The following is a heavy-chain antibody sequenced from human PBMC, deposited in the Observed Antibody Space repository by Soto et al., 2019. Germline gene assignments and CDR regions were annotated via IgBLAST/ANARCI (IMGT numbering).Heavy chain of an antibody. CDR3: AKALDSSGWYNNWFDL. CDR2: ISWNSGKI. V-gene: IGHV3-9*01. D-gene: IGHD6-19*01. CDR1: GFTFDDYA. Sequence: PVGSLRLSCESSGFTFDDYAMHWVRQAPGKGLEWVSGISWNSGKIHYADSVRGRFTISRDNAQNSLYLQMNSLRPEDTAFYYCAKALDSSGWYNNWFDLWGQGTLVTVSS. J-gene: IGHJ5*02.